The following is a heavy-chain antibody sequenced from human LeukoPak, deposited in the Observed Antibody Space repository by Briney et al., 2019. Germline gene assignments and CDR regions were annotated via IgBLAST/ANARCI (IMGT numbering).Heavy chain of an antibody. D-gene: IGHD1-1*01. Sequence: PGGSLRLSCAASGFTLSSSTMHWVRQAPGKGLEWVAVVSYDGSNKYYADSVKGRFTISRDNSKNTLYLQMNSLRAEDTAVYYCAREPAANSDFDYWGQGTLVTVSS. CDR1: GFTLSSST. CDR3: AREPAANSDFDY. J-gene: IGHJ4*02. V-gene: IGHV3-30*04. CDR2: VSYDGSNK.